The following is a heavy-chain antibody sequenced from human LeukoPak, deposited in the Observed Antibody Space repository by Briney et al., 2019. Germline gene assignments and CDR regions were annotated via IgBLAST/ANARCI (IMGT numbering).Heavy chain of an antibody. D-gene: IGHD3-10*01. CDR1: GESFGGYF. Sequence: SETLSLTCAVYGESFGGYFWSWIRQPPGKGLEWIGEINHSGYTNYHPSLKSRVTISVDSSKKQCSLKLNSVTAADTAVYYCARIWPDLWGRGTLVTVSS. J-gene: IGHJ2*01. CDR3: ARIWPDL. CDR2: INHSGYT. V-gene: IGHV4-34*01.